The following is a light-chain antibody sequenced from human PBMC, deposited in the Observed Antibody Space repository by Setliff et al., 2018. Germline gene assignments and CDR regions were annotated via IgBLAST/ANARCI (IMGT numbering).Light chain of an antibody. CDR3: GSFSSTTTFYV. V-gene: IGLV2-18*02. J-gene: IGLJ1*01. Sequence: QSVLAQPPSVSGSPGQSVTISCTGTYSDIGGHDRVSWYQQPPGAAPKLIIYEVFHRPSGVPVRFSGSKSGTTASLTISGLQAEDEADYFCGSFSSTTTFYVFGTGTKVTVL. CDR1: YSDIGGHDR. CDR2: EVF.